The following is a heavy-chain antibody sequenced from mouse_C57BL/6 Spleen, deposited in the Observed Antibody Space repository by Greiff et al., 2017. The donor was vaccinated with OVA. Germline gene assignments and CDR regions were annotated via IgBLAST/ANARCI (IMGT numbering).Heavy chain of an antibody. J-gene: IGHJ2*01. Sequence: QVQLQQSGAELVRPGASVTLSCKASGYTFTDYEMHWVKQTPVHGLEWIGAIDPETGGTAYNQTFKGKAILTADKSYSTAYMELRSLTSKDAAVYDCTIYGNYGYYGDWGQGTTLTVAS. D-gene: IGHD2-1*01. CDR3: TIYGNYGYYGD. CDR1: GYTFTDYE. CDR2: IDPETGGT. V-gene: IGHV1-15*01.